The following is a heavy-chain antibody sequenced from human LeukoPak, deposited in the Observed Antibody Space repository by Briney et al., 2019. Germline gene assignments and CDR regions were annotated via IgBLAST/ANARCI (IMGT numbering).Heavy chain of an antibody. CDR2: INPSGGST. V-gene: IGHV1-46*01. J-gene: IGHJ4*02. D-gene: IGHD6-13*01. CDR3: ARTMYSTVQTGAFDY. Sequence: ASVKVSCKASGYTFTSYYMHWVRQAPGQGLEWMGIINPSGGSTSYAQKFQGRVTMTRDTSTSTVYMELSSLRSEDTAVYYCARTMYSTVQTGAFDYWGQGTPVTFSS. CDR1: GYTFTSYY.